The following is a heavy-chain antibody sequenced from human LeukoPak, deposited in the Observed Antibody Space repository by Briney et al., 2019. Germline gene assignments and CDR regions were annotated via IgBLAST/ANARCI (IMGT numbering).Heavy chain of an antibody. CDR1: GFTFSSYA. V-gene: IGHV3-23*01. CDR3: AKDCRRYYYDSSGCFDY. Sequence: GGSLRLSCAASGFTFSSYAMSWVRQAPGKGLEWASAISGSGGSTYYADSVKGRFTISRDNSKNTLYLQMNSLRAEDTAVYYCAKDCRRYYYDSSGCFDYWGQGTLVTVSS. D-gene: IGHD3-22*01. J-gene: IGHJ4*02. CDR2: ISGSGGST.